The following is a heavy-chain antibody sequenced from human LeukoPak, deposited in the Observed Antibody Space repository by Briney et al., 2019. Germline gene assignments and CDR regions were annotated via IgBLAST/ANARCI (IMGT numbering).Heavy chain of an antibody. D-gene: IGHD4-17*01. CDR1: GGSISSYY. V-gene: IGHV4-4*09. CDR3: ARLSYGADGPYYYYYMDV. Sequence: PSETLSLTCTVSGGSISSYYWSWIRQPPGKGLEWIGYIYTSGSTNYNPSLKSRVTISVDTSKNQFSLKLSSVTAADTAVYYCARLSYGADGPYYYYYMDVWGKGTTVTVSS. J-gene: IGHJ6*03. CDR2: IYTSGST.